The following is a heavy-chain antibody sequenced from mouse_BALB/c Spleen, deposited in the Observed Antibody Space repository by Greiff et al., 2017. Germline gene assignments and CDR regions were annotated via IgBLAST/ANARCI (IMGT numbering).Heavy chain of an antibody. D-gene: IGHD6-1*01. CDR1: GYTFTSYY. Sequence: QVQLQQSGAELVKPGASVKLSCKASGYTFTSYYMYWVKQRPGHGLEWIGEINPGNGGTNYNEKFKGKATLTVDKSSSTAYMQLSSLTSEDSAVYYCRRMSATLYYAIDYWGQGTSVTVSA. CDR3: RRMSATLYYAIDY. CDR2: INPGNGGT. V-gene: IGHV1S81*02. J-gene: IGHJ4*01.